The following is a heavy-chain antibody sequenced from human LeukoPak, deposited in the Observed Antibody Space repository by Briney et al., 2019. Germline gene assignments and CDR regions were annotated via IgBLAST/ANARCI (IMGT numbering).Heavy chain of an antibody. CDR2: IYHSGST. CDR3: ARLDSTSWIPSDY. J-gene: IGHJ4*02. D-gene: IGHD2-2*01. CDR1: GYSISSGYY. V-gene: IGHV4-38-2*01. Sequence: SETLSLTCVVSGYSISSGYYWGWIRQPPGKGLEWIGSIYHSGSTYYNPSLKSRVTISVDTSKNQFSLKLSSVTAADTAVYYCARLDSTSWIPSDYWGQGTLVTVSS.